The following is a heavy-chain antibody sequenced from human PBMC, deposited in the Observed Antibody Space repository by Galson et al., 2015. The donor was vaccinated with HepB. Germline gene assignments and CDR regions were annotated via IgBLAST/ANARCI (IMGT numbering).Heavy chain of an antibody. CDR2: IYYSGST. J-gene: IGHJ5*02. Sequence: SETLSLTCTVSGGSISSSSYYWGWIRQPPGKGLEWIGSIYYSGSTYYNPSLKSRVTISVDTSKNQFSLKLSSVTAADTAVYYCASSEVDYYDSSGYHNWLDPWGQGTLVTVSS. V-gene: IGHV4-39*01. CDR3: ASSEVDYYDSSGYHNWLDP. D-gene: IGHD3-22*01. CDR1: GGSISSSSYY.